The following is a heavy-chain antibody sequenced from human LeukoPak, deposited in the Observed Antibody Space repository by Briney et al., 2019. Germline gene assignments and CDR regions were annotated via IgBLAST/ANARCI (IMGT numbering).Heavy chain of an antibody. D-gene: IGHD2-2*01. V-gene: IGHV3-33*01. J-gene: IGHJ6*02. CDR2: IWYDGSNK. CDR1: GFTFSSYG. Sequence: GRPMRFSCAASGFTFSSYGMHWVRQAPGKVLGGVAVIWYDGSNKYYADSVKGRFTISRDNSKNTLYLQMNSLRAEDTAVYYCAREEGVVALYYYYGMDVWGQGTTVTVSS. CDR3: AREEGVVALYYYYGMDV.